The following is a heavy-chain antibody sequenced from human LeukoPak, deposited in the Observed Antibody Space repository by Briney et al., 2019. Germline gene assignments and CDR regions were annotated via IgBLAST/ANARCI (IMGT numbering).Heavy chain of an antibody. CDR1: GFTFSSYA. D-gene: IGHD2-2*01. J-gene: IGHJ4*02. CDR2: ISGSGGST. Sequence: GGSLRLSCAASGFTFSSYAMSWVRQAPGKGLEWVSAISGSGGSTYYADSVKGRFTISRDNSKNTLYLQMNSLRAEDTAVYYCAKVGAEQLGYCSSTSCSFDYWGQGTLVTVSS. V-gene: IGHV3-23*01. CDR3: AKVGAEQLGYCSSTSCSFDY.